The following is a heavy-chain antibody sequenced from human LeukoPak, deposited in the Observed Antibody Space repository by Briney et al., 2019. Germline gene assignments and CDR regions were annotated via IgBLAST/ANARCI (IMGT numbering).Heavy chain of an antibody. V-gene: IGHV3-7*01. CDR2: IKQDGSEK. D-gene: IGHD3-22*01. Sequence: PGRSLRLSCAASGFTFDDYAMHWVRQAPGKGLEWVANIKQDGSEKYYVDSVKGRFTISRDNAKNSLYLQMNSLRAEDTAVYYCAREAASSGYLAPEFDYWGQGTLVTVSS. J-gene: IGHJ4*02. CDR1: GFTFDDYA. CDR3: AREAASSGYLAPEFDY.